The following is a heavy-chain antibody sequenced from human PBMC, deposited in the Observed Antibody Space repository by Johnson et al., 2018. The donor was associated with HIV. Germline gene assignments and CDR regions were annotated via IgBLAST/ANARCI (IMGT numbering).Heavy chain of an antibody. CDR1: GFTFSSYG. CDR3: AKDLVDTAMDDAFDS. CDR2: ISYDGSNK. Sequence: QVQLVESGGGVVQPGRSLRLSCAASGFTFSSYGMHWVRQAPGKGLEWVAVISYDGSNKYYADSVKGRFTISRDNSKNTLYLQMNSLRAEDTAVYYCAKDLVDTAMDDAFDSWGQGTMVTVAS. V-gene: IGHV3-30*18. D-gene: IGHD5-18*01. J-gene: IGHJ3*02.